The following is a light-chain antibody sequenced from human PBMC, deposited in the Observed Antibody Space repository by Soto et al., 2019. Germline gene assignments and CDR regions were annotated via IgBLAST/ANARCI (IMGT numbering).Light chain of an antibody. CDR1: SSDVGSYNL. V-gene: IGLV2-14*02. J-gene: IGLJ3*02. CDR3: NSHGGSNNFWV. Sequence: QSALTQPASVSGSPGQSITISCTGTSSDVGSYNLVSWYQQHPGKAPKLMIYEGSKRPSGVSNRFSGSKSGNMASLTVSGLQAEDEADYYCNSHGGSNNFWVFGGGTKVTVL. CDR2: EGS.